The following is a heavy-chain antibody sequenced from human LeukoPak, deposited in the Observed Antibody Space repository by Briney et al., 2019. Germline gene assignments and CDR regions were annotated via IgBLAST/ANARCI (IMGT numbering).Heavy chain of an antibody. CDR2: ISSSSSTI. CDR1: GFTFSTFG. V-gene: IGHV3-48*02. J-gene: IGHJ4*02. CDR3: ASPQESGTTSFVGY. Sequence: GGSLRLSCAASGFTFSTFGMNWVRQAPAKGLEWVSYISSSSSTIYYADSVKGRFTISRDNAKNSLYLQMNSLRDEDTAVYYCASPQESGTTSFVGYWGQGTRVTVSS. D-gene: IGHD2/OR15-2a*01.